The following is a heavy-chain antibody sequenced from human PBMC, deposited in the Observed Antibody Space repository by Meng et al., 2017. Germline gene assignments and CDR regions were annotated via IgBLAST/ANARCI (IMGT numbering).Heavy chain of an antibody. CDR2: ISYDGSNK. V-gene: IGHV3-30*04. CDR3: ARMGQVGATFDY. D-gene: IGHD1-26*01. Sequence: QVQLVESGGGAVQPVMSLRLSCAASGFTFSSYAMHWVRQAPGKGLEWVAVISYDGSNKYYADSVKGRFTISRDNSKNTLYLQMNSLRAEDTAVYYCARMGQVGATFDYWGQGTLVTVSS. J-gene: IGHJ4*02. CDR1: GFTFSSYA.